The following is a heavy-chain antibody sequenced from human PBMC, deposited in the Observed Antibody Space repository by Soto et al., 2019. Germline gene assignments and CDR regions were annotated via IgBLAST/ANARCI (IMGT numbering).Heavy chain of an antibody. D-gene: IGHD3-9*01. CDR2: IYPGDSDT. CDR3: ARHDILTGYPYYYYYYYMDV. CDR1: GYSFTSYW. V-gene: IGHV5-51*01. Sequence: GESLKISCKGSGYSFTSYWIGWVRQMPGKGLEWMGIIYPGDSDTRYSPSFQGQVTISADKSISTAYLQWSSLKASDTAMYYCARHDILTGYPYYYYYYYMDVWGKGTTVTVSS. J-gene: IGHJ6*03.